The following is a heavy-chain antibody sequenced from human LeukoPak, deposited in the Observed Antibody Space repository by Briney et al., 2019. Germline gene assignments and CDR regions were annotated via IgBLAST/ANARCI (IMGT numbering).Heavy chain of an antibody. CDR2: ISGSSSYI. CDR1: GFTFSSNP. CDR3: ARDRITVAATETSFDY. Sequence: GGSLRLSCAASGFTFSSNPMHWVRQAPGKGLEWVSSISGSSSYIYYADSVKGRFTISRGNAKNSLYLQMNSLRAEDTAVYYCARDRITVAATETSFDYWGQGTLVTVSS. D-gene: IGHD6-19*01. J-gene: IGHJ4*02. V-gene: IGHV3-21*01.